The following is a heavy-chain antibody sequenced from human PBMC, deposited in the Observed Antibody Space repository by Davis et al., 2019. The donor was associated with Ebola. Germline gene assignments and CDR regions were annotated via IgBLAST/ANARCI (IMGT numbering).Heavy chain of an antibody. CDR2: IRSKANSYAT. CDR1: GFTFSCSA. V-gene: IGHV3-73*01. D-gene: IGHD6-19*01. J-gene: IGHJ6*02. Sequence: GESLKISCAASGFTFSCSAMHWVRQASGKGLEWVGRIRSKANSYATAYAASVKGRFTISRDDSKNTAYLQMNSLKTEDTAVYYCEVAVAGTGYMDVWGQGTTVTVSS. CDR3: EVAVAGTGYMDV.